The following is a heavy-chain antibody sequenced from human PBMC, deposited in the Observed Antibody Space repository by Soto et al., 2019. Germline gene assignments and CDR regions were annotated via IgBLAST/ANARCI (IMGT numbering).Heavy chain of an antibody. D-gene: IGHD2-21*01. CDR2: ISGSGDNT. J-gene: IGHJ4*02. CDR3: AAYFCGRVPAY. Sequence: SCAASGFTFSSYAMTWVRQAPGKGLEWVSSISGSGDNTYYADSVKGRFTISRDNSKNTLYMEMNSLRAEDTAVYYCAAYFCGRVPAYWGQGALVTVSS. CDR1: GFTFSSYA. V-gene: IGHV3-23*01.